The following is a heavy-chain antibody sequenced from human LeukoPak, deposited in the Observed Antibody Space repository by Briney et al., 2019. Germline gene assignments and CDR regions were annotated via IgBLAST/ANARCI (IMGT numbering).Heavy chain of an antibody. CDR1: GYSISSGYY. J-gene: IGHJ5*02. CDR3: ARDGGYCSSTSCYVDP. D-gene: IGHD2-2*01. V-gene: IGHV4-38-2*02. Sequence: SETLSLTCTVSGYSISSGYYWGWIRQPPGKGLEWIGSIYHSGSTYYNPPLKSRVTISVDTSKNQFSLKLSSVTAADTAVYYCARDGGYCSSTSCYVDPWGQGTLVTVSS. CDR2: IYHSGST.